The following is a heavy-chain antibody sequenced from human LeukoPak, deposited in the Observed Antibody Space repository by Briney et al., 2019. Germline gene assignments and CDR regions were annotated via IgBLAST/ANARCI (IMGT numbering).Heavy chain of an antibody. D-gene: IGHD1-26*01. CDR2: ISYDGSNK. J-gene: IGHJ4*02. CDR1: GFTFSSYA. Sequence: GGSLRLSCAASGFTFSSYAMHWVRQAPGKGLEWVAVISYDGSNKYYADSAKGRFTISRDNSKNTLYLQMNSLRAEDTAVYYCARDRSGSYSRGLRGYFDYWGQGTLVTVSS. V-gene: IGHV3-30-3*01. CDR3: ARDRSGSYSRGLRGYFDY.